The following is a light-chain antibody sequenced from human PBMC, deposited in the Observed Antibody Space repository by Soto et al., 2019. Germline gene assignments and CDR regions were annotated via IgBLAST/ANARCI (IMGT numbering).Light chain of an antibody. Sequence: DLQLTQSPSSLAASIGDRVTTTCGASQNIGSFLNWYQQKPGEAPRLLVYSAFRIQSGVPSRFNASGSGTDFTLSISSLQPEDFSTYYCQQGSTTPITFGLGTRLEIK. CDR2: SAF. CDR1: QNIGSF. CDR3: QQGSTTPIT. J-gene: IGKJ5*01. V-gene: IGKV1-39*01.